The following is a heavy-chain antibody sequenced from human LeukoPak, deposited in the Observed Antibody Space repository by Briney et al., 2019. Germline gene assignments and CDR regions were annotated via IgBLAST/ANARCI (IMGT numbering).Heavy chain of an antibody. CDR2: IDPNSGGT. CDR1: GYTFTGYC. Sequence: ASVKVSCKSSGYTFTGYCMHWVRQAPGQGLEWMGWIDPNSGGTRYAQKFRGRVTMTRDTSISAAYMELSRLTSDDTAVYYCARDSIASAGRYLDYWGQGTLVTVSS. J-gene: IGHJ4*02. V-gene: IGHV1-2*02. CDR3: ARDSIASAGRYLDY. D-gene: IGHD6-13*01.